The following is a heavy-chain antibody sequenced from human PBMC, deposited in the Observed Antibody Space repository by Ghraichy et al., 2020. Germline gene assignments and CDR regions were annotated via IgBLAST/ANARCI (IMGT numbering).Heavy chain of an antibody. CDR2: IRRTAYGATT. V-gene: IGHV3-15*01. D-gene: IGHD5/OR15-5a*01. Sequence: GESLNISCAASGLTFNDAWMSWVRQAPGKGLECVARIRRTAYGATTDYAAPVQGRFIISRDDSDWTLSLQMYSLKPEETAFYYFTTLSTTATHGGGYWGQGVLVPVSS. CDR3: TTLSTTATHGGGY. J-gene: IGHJ4*02. CDR1: GLTFNDAW.